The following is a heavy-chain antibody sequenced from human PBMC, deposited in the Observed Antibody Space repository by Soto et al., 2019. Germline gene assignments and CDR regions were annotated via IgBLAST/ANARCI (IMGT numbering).Heavy chain of an antibody. CDR3: ARGGGTGYYDY. CDR2: ISDGGSNK. D-gene: IGHD3-9*01. Sequence: QVQLVESGGDVVQPGRSLRLSCAASGFTFSSYAMYWVRQAPGKGLEWVAVISDGGSNKYYADSVRGRFTISRDNSKNTLYLQMNSLRAEDTAVYHCARGGGTGYYDYWGQGILVTVSS. J-gene: IGHJ4*02. CDR1: GFTFSSYA. V-gene: IGHV3-30-3*01.